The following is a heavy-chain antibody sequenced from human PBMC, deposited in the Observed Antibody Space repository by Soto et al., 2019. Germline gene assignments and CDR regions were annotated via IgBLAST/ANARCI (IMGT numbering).Heavy chain of an antibody. Sequence: SETLSLTCTVSGGSISSSSYYWGWIRQPPGKGLEWIGSIYYSGSTYYNPSLKSRVTISVDTSKNQFSLKLSSVAAADTAVYYCARLDYYDSSGYYQVYYFDYWGQGTLVTVSS. J-gene: IGHJ4*02. CDR3: ARLDYYDSSGYYQVYYFDY. CDR1: GGSISSSSYY. V-gene: IGHV4-39*01. D-gene: IGHD3-22*01. CDR2: IYYSGST.